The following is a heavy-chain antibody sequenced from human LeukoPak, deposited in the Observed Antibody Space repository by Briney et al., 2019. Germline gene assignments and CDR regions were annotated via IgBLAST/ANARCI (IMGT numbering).Heavy chain of an antibody. J-gene: IGHJ4*02. D-gene: IGHD3-9*01. Sequence: ASVKVSCKASGGTFSSYAISWVRQAPGQGLEWMGWINPNSGGTNYAQKFQGRVTMTRDTSISTAYMELSRLRSDDTAVYYCARGLLRYFDWLTPLDYWGQGTLVTVSS. V-gene: IGHV1-2*02. CDR2: INPNSGGT. CDR1: GGTFSSYA. CDR3: ARGLLRYFDWLTPLDY.